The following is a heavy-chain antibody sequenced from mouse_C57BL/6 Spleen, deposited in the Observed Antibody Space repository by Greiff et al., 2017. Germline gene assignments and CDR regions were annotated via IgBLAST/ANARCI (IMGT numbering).Heavy chain of an antibody. Sequence: VQLQQPGAELVRPGSSVKLSCKASGYTFTSYWMDWVKQRPGQGLEWIGNIYPSASDTHYNPKFKDKATLTVDKSSSTAYLQLSSLQSEDSAVYYCARGSYYSNYGAMDYWGQGTSVTVSS. CDR3: ARGSYYSNYGAMDY. V-gene: IGHV1-61*01. J-gene: IGHJ4*01. D-gene: IGHD2-5*01. CDR2: IYPSASDT. CDR1: GYTFTSYW.